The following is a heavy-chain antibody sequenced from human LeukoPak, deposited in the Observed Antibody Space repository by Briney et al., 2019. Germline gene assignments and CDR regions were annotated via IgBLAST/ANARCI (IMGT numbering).Heavy chain of an antibody. D-gene: IGHD1-26*01. CDR2: IKHDGSEK. V-gene: IGHV3-7*01. J-gene: IGHJ5*02. CDR3: AKIIGKPTTEFDP. CDR1: GFPFSSYS. Sequence: QSGGSLRLSCAASGFPFSSYSMTWVRQAPGKGLEWVANIKHDGSEKYYVDSVKGRFTISRDNAKNLLYLQMNSLRVEETAVYYCAKIIGKPTTEFDPWGQGTLVTVSS.